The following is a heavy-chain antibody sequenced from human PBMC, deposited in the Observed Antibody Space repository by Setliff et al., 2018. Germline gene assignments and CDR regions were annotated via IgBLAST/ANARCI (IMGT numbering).Heavy chain of an antibody. Sequence: GGSLRLSCEGPGFTFSSYRMHWVRQAPGKGLEWVANINHDGSEKYSVDSVKGRFTISRDNSKNTLYLQMNSLRPEDTAVYYCARTCSGSGCYAGLESWGQGTPVTVSS. CDR2: INHDGSEK. J-gene: IGHJ4*02. CDR1: GFTFSSYR. V-gene: IGHV3-7*01. CDR3: ARTCSGSGCYAGLES. D-gene: IGHD2-15*01.